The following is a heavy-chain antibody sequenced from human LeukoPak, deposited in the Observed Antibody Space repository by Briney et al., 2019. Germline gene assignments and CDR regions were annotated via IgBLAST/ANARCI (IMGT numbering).Heavy chain of an antibody. CDR2: ISSSSSYI. CDR3: ARDIKLLGATLAG. Sequence: GGSLSLSCAASGFTFTNYAMSWVRQAPGKGLEWVSSISSSSSYIYYADSVKGRFTISRDNAKNSLYLQMNSLRAEDTAVYYCARDIKLLGATLAGWGQGTLVTVSS. J-gene: IGHJ4*02. D-gene: IGHD1-26*01. CDR1: GFTFTNYA. V-gene: IGHV3-21*01.